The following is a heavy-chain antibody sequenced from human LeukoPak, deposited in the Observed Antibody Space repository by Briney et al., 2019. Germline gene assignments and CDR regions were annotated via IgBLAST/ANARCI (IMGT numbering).Heavy chain of an antibody. J-gene: IGHJ4*02. CDR2: IGAYNGNT. CDR1: GYTFTSYG. V-gene: IGHV1-18*01. CDR3: AVINAYYYDSSGYYFDY. D-gene: IGHD3-22*01. Sequence: ASVKVSCKASGYTFTSYGISWVRQAPGQGLEWMGWIGAYNGNTNYAQKLQGRVTMTTDTSTSTAYMELRSLRSDDTAVYYCAVINAYYYDSSGYYFDYWGQGTLVTVSS.